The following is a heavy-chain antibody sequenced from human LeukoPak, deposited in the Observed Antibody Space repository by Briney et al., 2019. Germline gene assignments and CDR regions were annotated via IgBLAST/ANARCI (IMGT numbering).Heavy chain of an antibody. CDR1: GGSISSGDYY. V-gene: IGHV4-30-4*01. CDR2: IYYSGST. Sequence: PSQTLSLTCTVSGGSISSGDYYWRWIRQPPGKGLEWIGYIYYSGSTYYNPSLKSRVTISVGTSKNQFSLKLSSVTAADTAVYYCARAPTYCSSTSCYRGDFDYWGQGTLVTVSS. CDR3: ARAPTYCSSTSCYRGDFDY. D-gene: IGHD2-2*02. J-gene: IGHJ4*02.